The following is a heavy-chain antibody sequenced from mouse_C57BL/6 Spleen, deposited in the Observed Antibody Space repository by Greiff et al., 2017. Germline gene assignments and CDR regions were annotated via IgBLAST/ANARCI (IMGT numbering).Heavy chain of an antibody. Sequence: VHLQQPGAELVKPGASVKLSCKASGYTFTSYWMHWVKQRPGQGLEWIGKIYPNGGSTNYNEKFKSKATLTVDKSSSPAYMQLSSLTSEDSAVYYCARSYCNYFDYWGQGTTLTVSS. CDR1: GYTFTSYW. CDR3: ARSYCNYFDY. J-gene: IGHJ2*01. V-gene: IGHV1-64*01. CDR2: IYPNGGST. D-gene: IGHD6-5*01.